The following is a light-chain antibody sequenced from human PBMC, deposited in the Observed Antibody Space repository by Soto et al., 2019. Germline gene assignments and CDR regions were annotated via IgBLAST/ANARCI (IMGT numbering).Light chain of an antibody. V-gene: IGKV3-20*01. Sequence: EILLTQSPGTLSLSPGERATLSCRASQSVSSTYLAWFQQKPGQAPRLLIYAASSRATGIPDRFSGSGSGTGFTLTISRLEPEDFAVYYCQQYSSSPRTFGQGTKVE. J-gene: IGKJ1*01. CDR2: AAS. CDR3: QQYSSSPRT. CDR1: QSVSSTY.